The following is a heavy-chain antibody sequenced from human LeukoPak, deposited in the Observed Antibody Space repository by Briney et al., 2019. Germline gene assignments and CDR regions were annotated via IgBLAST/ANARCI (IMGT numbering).Heavy chain of an antibody. J-gene: IGHJ6*03. CDR3: SKQVGATTFTEYYYYMDV. CDR2: IYPGDSDT. V-gene: IGHV5-51*01. CDR1: GYSFTSYW. D-gene: IGHD1-26*01. Sequence: GESLKISCKGSGYSFTSYWIGWVRQMPGKGLEWMGIIYPGDSDTRYSPSFQGQVTISADKVIRPPYLPWSNLKASDTAMYYCSKQVGATTFTEYYYYMDVWGKGTTVTVSS.